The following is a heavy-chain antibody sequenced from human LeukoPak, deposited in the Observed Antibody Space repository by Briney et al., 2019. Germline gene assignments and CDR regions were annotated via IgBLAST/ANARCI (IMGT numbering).Heavy chain of an antibody. CDR1: GFTFSSYW. V-gene: IGHV3-74*01. Sequence: GGSLRLSCAASGFTFSSYWMHWVRQAPGKGLVWVSRINSDGSSTSYADSVKGRFTISSDNAKNTLYLQMNSLRAEDTAVYYCARANIVVVPVYDYWGQGTLVTVSS. D-gene: IGHD2-2*01. CDR3: ARANIVVVPVYDY. J-gene: IGHJ4*02. CDR2: INSDGSST.